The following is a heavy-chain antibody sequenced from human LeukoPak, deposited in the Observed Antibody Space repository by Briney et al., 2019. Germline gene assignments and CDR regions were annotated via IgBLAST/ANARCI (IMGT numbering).Heavy chain of an antibody. Sequence: ASETLSLTCTVSGGSISSSNYYWGWIRQPPGKGLEWIGSIFYTGSTLYNKSLKSRVTISVDTSKNQFSLKLSSVTAADTAVYYWARRRGIITFDCGGQGTRGTVPS. CDR1: GGSISSSNYY. J-gene: IGHJ4*02. CDR2: IFYTGST. V-gene: IGHV4-39*01. CDR3: ARRRGIITFDC. D-gene: IGHD3-10*01.